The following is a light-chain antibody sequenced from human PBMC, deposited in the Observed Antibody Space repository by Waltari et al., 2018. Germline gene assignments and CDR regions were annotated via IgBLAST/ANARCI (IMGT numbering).Light chain of an antibody. Sequence: GQSITISCTGTSSDVGGYNYVSWYQQHPGKAPKLMIYEVSNRPSGVSNRFSGSKSGNTASLTISGLQAEDEADCYCSSYTSSSTLVFGGGTKLTVL. CDR3: SSYTSSSTLV. J-gene: IGLJ3*02. V-gene: IGLV2-14*01. CDR2: EVS. CDR1: SSDVGGYNY.